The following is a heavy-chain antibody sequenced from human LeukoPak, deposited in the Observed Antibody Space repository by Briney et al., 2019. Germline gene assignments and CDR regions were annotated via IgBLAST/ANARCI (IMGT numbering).Heavy chain of an antibody. CDR3: AKGLGEDSSGPLVDY. J-gene: IGHJ4*02. D-gene: IGHD3-22*01. Sequence: GGSLRLSCAASGFIFSSYSMNWVRQSPGKGLEWVSFITSSGSYIYYADSVKGRFTVSRDNAKDSLYLQMNSLRAEDTAVYYCAKGLGEDSSGPLVDYWGQGTLVTVSS. CDR1: GFIFSSYS. CDR2: ITSSGSYI. V-gene: IGHV3-21*01.